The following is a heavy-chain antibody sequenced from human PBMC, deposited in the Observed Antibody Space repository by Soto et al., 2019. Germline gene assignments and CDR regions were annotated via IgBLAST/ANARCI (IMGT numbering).Heavy chain of an antibody. CDR3: ARGAPGRDGYNLDFQH. Sequence: GGSLRLSCAASGFTFSTYAMNWVRQAPGKGLEWVSSISSSSSFRYYADSVKGRFTISRDNAKNSLYLQMNGLRAQDTAVYYCARGAPGRDGYNLDFQHWGQGTLVTVSS. D-gene: IGHD5-12*01. CDR1: GFTFSTYA. V-gene: IGHV3-21*04. J-gene: IGHJ1*01. CDR2: ISSSSSFR.